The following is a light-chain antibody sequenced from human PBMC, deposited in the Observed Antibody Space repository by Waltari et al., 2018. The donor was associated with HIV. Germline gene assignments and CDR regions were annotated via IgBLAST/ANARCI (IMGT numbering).Light chain of an antibody. CDR3: QSYDSNNQV. Sequence: NFLLTQPHSVSESPGKTVTISCTRSSGTIASNYVQWYQKRPDSAPTTVIYEDDQRSSGVPDRFSGSIDRSSNSAFLTISGLKTEDEADYYCQSYDSNNQVFGGGTKLTVL. J-gene: IGLJ3*02. CDR1: SGTIASNY. V-gene: IGLV6-57*03. CDR2: EDD.